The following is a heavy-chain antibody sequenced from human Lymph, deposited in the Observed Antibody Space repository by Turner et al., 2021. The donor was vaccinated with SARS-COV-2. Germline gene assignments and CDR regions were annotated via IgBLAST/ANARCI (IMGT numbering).Heavy chain of an antibody. CDR3: ARDIPSTGDYFDY. D-gene: IGHD2-21*01. CDR1: GFTFSSYS. CDR2: ISCSSSDI. Sequence: AQPVAPGGGLVKPWRTRRHSCSASGFTFSSYSMNWVRQAPGKGLEWVSFISCSSSDIYYADSVKDRCTISRDDAKNTLYLQMNSLGAEDTAVEYCARDIPSTGDYFDYWGQGTLVTVSS. V-gene: IGHV3-21*01. J-gene: IGHJ4*02.